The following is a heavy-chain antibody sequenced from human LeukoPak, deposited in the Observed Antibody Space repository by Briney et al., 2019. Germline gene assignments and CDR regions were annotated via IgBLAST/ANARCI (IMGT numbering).Heavy chain of an antibody. V-gene: IGHV4-61*01. J-gene: IGHJ4*02. Sequence: SETLSLTCTVAGGSVSSGSYYWSWIRKPPGKGLEWIGYIYSGGSTNYNPSLKSRVTISVDASKNQFSLKLSSVTAADTAVYYCARNNCGGDCPFGGSMGFDYWGQGTLVTVSS. CDR1: GGSVSSGSYY. CDR2: IYSGGST. CDR3: ARNNCGGDCPFGGSMGFDY. D-gene: IGHD2-21*02.